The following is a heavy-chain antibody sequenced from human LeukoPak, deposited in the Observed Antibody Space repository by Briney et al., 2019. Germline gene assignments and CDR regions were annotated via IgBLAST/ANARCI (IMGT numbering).Heavy chain of an antibody. CDR3: ARGGSTYYYDSSGYLPAY. CDR1: GYTFTSYY. Sequence: ASVKVSCKASGYTFTSYYMHWVRQAPGQGLEWMGIINPSGGSTSYAQKFQGRVTMTRDTSTSTVYMEQSSLRSEDTAVYYCARGGSTYYYDSSGYLPAYWGQGTLVTVSS. J-gene: IGHJ4*02. V-gene: IGHV1-46*01. D-gene: IGHD3-22*01. CDR2: INPSGGST.